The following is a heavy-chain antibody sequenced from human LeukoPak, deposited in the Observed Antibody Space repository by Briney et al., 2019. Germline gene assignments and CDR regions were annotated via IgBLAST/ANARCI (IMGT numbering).Heavy chain of an antibody. D-gene: IGHD3-9*01. V-gene: IGHV3-7*03. Sequence: GGSLRLSCEGSAFIFSGHWMNWVRQTPEKGLEWVASIKEDGSERQYVDSVKGRFSISRDNTKGSLFLQLNSLRAEDTAVYYCARDFRYFDWLSASYYYYGMDVWGQGTTVTVSS. CDR1: AFIFSGHW. CDR3: ARDFRYFDWLSASYYYYGMDV. CDR2: IKEDGSER. J-gene: IGHJ6*02.